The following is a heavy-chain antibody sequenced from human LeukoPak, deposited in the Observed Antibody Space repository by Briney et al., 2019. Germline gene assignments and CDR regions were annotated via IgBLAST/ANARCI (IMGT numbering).Heavy chain of an antibody. CDR2: IRSKANSYAT. CDR3: TRQIGPYYFDY. J-gene: IGHJ4*02. Sequence: PGGSLRLSCAASGFTFSGSAMHWVHQASGKGLEWVGRIRSKANSYATAYAASVKGRFTISRDDSKNTAYLQMNSLKTEDTAVYYCTRQIGPYYFDYWGQGTLVTVSS. V-gene: IGHV3-73*01. CDR1: GFTFSGSA.